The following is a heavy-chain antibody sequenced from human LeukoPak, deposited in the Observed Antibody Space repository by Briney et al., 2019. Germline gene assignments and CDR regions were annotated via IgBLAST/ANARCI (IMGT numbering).Heavy chain of an antibody. J-gene: IGHJ4*02. Sequence: ASVKVSCKASGYTFTDYYIHWVRQAPGQGLECMAWFNPYSGGTNYAEKFQGRVTMTRDTSITTAYMELSSLRSDDTAMYYCATLRRSGWYIGDWGQGTLVTVSS. CDR3: ATLRRSGWYIGD. D-gene: IGHD6-19*01. CDR1: GYTFTDYY. V-gene: IGHV1-2*02. CDR2: FNPYSGGT.